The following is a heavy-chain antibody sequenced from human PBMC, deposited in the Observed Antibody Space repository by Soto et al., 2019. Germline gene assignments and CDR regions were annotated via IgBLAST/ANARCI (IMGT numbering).Heavy chain of an antibody. CDR2: IYYSGST. Sequence: KPSETLSLTCAVSGDSIIGIYHWAWIRQPPGKGLEWIGYIYYSGSTYYNPSLKSRVTISVDTSKNQCSLKLSSVTAADTAVYYCARVGYDFWSGYTTRFDYLGQGTLVTVSS. V-gene: IGHV4-28*03. CDR1: GDSIIGIYH. CDR3: ARVGYDFWSGYTTRFDY. D-gene: IGHD3-3*01. J-gene: IGHJ4*02.